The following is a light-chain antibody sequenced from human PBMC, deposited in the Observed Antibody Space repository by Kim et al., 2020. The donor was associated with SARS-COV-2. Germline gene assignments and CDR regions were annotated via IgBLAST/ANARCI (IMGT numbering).Light chain of an antibody. V-gene: IGLV1-44*01. CDR2: TNN. CDR3: ATWDDSLNGV. J-gene: IGLJ3*02. Sequence: QSVLTQPPSASGTPGQRVTNSCSGSSSNIGSNTVNWYQQLPGTAPKLLIYTNNQRPSGVPDRFSGSRSGTSASLAISGLQSDDEAAYYCATWDDSLNGVFGGGTKLTVL. CDR1: SSNIGSNT.